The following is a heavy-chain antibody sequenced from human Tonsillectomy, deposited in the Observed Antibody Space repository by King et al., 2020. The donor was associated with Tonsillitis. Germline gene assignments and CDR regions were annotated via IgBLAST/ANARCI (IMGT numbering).Heavy chain of an antibody. CDR3: AKDGGVKRLTVFGFYGMDV. V-gene: IGHV3-30*18. CDR2: ISYDGSNK. Sequence: VQLVESGGGVVQPGRSLRLSCAASGFTFSSYGMHWVRQAPGKGLEWMAVISYDGSNKYYEDSLKGRITISRDNSKNTLDLQMSSLRAQDTAVYYCAKDGGVKRLTVFGFYGMDVWGQGTTVTVSS. J-gene: IGHJ6*02. D-gene: IGHD3-3*01. CDR1: GFTFSSYG.